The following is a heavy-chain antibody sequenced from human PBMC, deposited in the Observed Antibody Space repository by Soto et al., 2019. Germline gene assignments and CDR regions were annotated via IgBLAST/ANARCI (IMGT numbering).Heavy chain of an antibody. CDR1: GFTFSSYG. D-gene: IGHD1-20*01. Sequence: QVQLVESGGGVVQPGRSLRLSCAASGFTFSSYGMHWVRQAPGKGLEWVAVISYDGSNKYYADSVKGRCTISRDNSKNALYLQMNRLSAEDTAVYCGANQPKVVTGNYYYYGMDVWGQGTTVTVSS. CDR3: ANQPKVVTGNYYYYGMDV. CDR2: ISYDGSNK. J-gene: IGHJ6*02. V-gene: IGHV3-30*18.